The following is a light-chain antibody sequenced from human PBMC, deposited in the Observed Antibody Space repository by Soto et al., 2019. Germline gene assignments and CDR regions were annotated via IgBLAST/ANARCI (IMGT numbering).Light chain of an antibody. V-gene: IGKV3-11*01. CDR1: QSVSSN. J-gene: IGKJ4*01. CDR3: QQHISWPLT. CDR2: DAS. Sequence: IAMTQSPATLSVSPGDIATPSCRASQSVSSNLAWYQQKPGQAPRFVVYDASNRATGIPTRFSGSGSGTDFTLTISNLEPEDFAVYYCQQHISWPLTLVGGTKVDIK.